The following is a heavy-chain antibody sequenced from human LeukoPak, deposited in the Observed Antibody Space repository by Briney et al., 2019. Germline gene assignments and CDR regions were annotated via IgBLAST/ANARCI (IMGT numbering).Heavy chain of an antibody. CDR3: ARGIAADY. D-gene: IGHD6-25*01. Sequence: SETLSLTCAVYGGSFSGYYWSWIRQPPGKGLEWIGEINHSGSTNYNPSLKSRVTISVDTSKNQFSLKLSSVTAADTAVYYCARGIAADYWGQGTLVTVSS. CDR1: GGSFSGYY. V-gene: IGHV4-34*01. J-gene: IGHJ4*02. CDR2: INHSGST.